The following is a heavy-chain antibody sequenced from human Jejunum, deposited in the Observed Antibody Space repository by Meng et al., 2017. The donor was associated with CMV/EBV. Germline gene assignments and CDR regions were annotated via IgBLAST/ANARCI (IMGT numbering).Heavy chain of an antibody. CDR2: IYWDDDK. D-gene: IGHD1-1*01. CDR1: FSIGTNGVG. CDR3: AHRLPYRSNWNSGWFDP. V-gene: IGHV2-5*02. Sequence: FSIGTNGVGVGWIRQPPGKALEWLVFIYWDDDKRYSPSLRSRLTITKDTSRNQVVLTMTNVDPVDTATYYCAHRLPYRSNWNSGWFDPWGQGILVTVSS. J-gene: IGHJ5*02.